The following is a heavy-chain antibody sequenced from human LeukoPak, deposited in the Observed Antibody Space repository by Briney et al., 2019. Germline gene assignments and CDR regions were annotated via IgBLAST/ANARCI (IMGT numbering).Heavy chain of an antibody. CDR2: ISSNGDST. V-gene: IGHV3-64D*06. J-gene: IGHJ4*02. D-gene: IGHD6-13*01. Sequence: PGGSLRLSCAASGFTVGSTYMNWVRQAPGKGLQYVSGISSNGDSTFYADSVKGRFTISRDNSKNTLYIQMSSLRAEDTAEYYCVKGFAGARSCFDYWGQGTLVTVSS. CDR1: GFTVGSTY. CDR3: VKGFAGARSCFDY.